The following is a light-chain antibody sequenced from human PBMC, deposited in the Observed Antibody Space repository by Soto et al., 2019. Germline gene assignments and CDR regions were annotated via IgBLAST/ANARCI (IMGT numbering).Light chain of an antibody. CDR1: QSINTY. CDR3: QQSYSTPRT. J-gene: IGKJ1*01. CDR2: AAS. Sequence: DIQMTQSPSSLSASVGDRVTITCRASQSINTYLNWYQQKPGKAPKLLIYAASSLQSGVPSRFSGSGSGTGFTLTISSLQPEDFATYYCQQSYSTPRTFGQGTKVDIK. V-gene: IGKV1-39*01.